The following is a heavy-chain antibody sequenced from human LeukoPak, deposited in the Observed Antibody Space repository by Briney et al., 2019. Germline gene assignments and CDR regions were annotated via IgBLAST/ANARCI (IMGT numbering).Heavy chain of an antibody. V-gene: IGHV3-74*01. D-gene: IGHD2-2*01. J-gene: IGHJ5*02. CDR3: ARDVPADNWFDP. CDR1: GFTFSSYW. Sequence: GGSLRLSCAASGFTFSSYWMHWVRQAPGKGLVWVSRVNSDGSSTSYADSVKGRFTISRDNAKNTLYLQMNSLRAEDTAVYYCARDVPADNWFDPWGQGTLVTVSS. CDR2: VNSDGSST.